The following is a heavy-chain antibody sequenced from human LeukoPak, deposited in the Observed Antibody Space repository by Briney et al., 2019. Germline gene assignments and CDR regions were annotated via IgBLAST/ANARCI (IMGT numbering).Heavy chain of an antibody. Sequence: PSETMSLTCTVSGGSISSSSFYWGWIRQPPGKGLEWIGIIYYIGTTYYNPSLESRVTISVDTSKNQFSLKLSSVTAADTAVYYCVRYAGGSPGAFDYWGQGVLVTVSS. J-gene: IGHJ4*02. CDR2: IYYIGTT. CDR1: GGSISSSSFY. CDR3: VRYAGGSPGAFDY. V-gene: IGHV4-39*07. D-gene: IGHD5-12*01.